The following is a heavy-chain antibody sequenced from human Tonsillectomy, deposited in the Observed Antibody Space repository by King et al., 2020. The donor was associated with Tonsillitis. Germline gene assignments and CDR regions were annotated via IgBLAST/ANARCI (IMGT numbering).Heavy chain of an antibody. J-gene: IGHJ3*02. V-gene: IGHV2-70*04. D-gene: IGHD3-22*01. CDR3: ARIQSLDSSGYDAFDI. Sequence: TLKESGPALVKPTQTLTLTCTFSGFSLSTSGMRVSWIRQPPGKALEWLARIDWDDDKFYSTSLKTRLTISKDTSKNQVVLTMTNMDPVDTATYYCARIQSLDSSGYDAFDIWGQGTMVTVSS. CDR2: IDWDDDK. CDR1: GFSLSTSGMR.